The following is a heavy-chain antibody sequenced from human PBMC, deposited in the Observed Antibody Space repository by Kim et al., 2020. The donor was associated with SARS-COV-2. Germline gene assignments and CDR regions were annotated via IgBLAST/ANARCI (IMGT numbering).Heavy chain of an antibody. Sequence: SETLSLTCTVSGGSISSSSYYWGWIRQPPGKGLEWIGSIYYSGSTYYNPSLKSRVTISVDTSKNQFSLKLSSVTAADTAVYYCARHGSGSYSFSFVGLTRSDWFDPWGQGTLVTVSS. V-gene: IGHV4-39*01. D-gene: IGHD1-26*01. J-gene: IGHJ5*02. CDR1: GGSISSSSYY. CDR3: ARHGSGSYSFSFVGLTRSDWFDP. CDR2: IYYSGST.